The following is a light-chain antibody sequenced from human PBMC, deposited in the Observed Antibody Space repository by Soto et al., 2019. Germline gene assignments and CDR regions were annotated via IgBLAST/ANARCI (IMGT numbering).Light chain of an antibody. CDR1: SSDVGGYHY. Sequence: QSALTQPASVSGSPGQSITISCTGSSSDVGGYHYVSWYQQYPGEAPKLVIYEVSNRPSGVSNRFSGSKSGNTASLTISGLQAEDEADYYCSSYTSSSTRVFGGGTKLTVL. V-gene: IGLV2-14*01. J-gene: IGLJ2*01. CDR3: SSYTSSSTRV. CDR2: EVS.